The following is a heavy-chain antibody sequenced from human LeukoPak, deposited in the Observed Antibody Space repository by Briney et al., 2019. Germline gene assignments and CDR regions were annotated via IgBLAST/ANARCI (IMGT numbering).Heavy chain of an antibody. D-gene: IGHD3-10*01. V-gene: IGHV3-30*04. CDR1: GFTFSNYA. J-gene: IGHJ1*01. CDR2: ISYDGSKK. Sequence: GGSLRLSCAASGFTFSNYAMHWVRQAPGKGLEWVAVISYDGSKKYYADSVKGRFTISRDSFKNTLWLQMNSLRAEDTAVYYCARGDYVSGNHYPLEYWGQGTLVTISS. CDR3: ARGDYVSGNHYPLEY.